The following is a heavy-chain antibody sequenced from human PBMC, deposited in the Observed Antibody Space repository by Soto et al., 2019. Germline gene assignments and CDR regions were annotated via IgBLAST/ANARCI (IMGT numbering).Heavy chain of an antibody. J-gene: IGHJ3*02. CDR3: ARPADILTGQDAFDI. CDR2: ISAYNGNT. CDR1: GYTFTSYG. Sequence: ASVKVSCKASGYTFTSYGISWVRQAPGQGLEWMGWISAYNGNTNYAQKLQGRVNMTTDKSTRTAYMELRSLRSDETAVYYCARPADILTGQDAFDIWGQGTMVTVSS. D-gene: IGHD3-9*01. V-gene: IGHV1-18*01.